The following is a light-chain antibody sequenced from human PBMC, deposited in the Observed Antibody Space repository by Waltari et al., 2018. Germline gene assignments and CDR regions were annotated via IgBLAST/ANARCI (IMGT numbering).Light chain of an antibody. J-gene: IGKJ1*01. CDR1: QSISSW. V-gene: IGKV1-5*03. Sequence: DIQMTQSPSTLSASVGDRVTITCRASQSISSWLAWYQQKPGKDPKLLIYKASSLESGVPSRFSGSGSGTEFTLTIRSLQPDDFATYYCQKYNSYSTFGQGTKVEIK. CDR2: KAS. CDR3: QKYNSYST.